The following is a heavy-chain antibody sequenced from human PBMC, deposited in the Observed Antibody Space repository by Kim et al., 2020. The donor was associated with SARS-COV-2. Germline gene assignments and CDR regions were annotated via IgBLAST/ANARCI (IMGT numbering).Heavy chain of an antibody. CDR1: GFTFSDYY. J-gene: IGHJ6*02. V-gene: IGHV3-11*05. Sequence: GGSLRLSCAASGFTFSDYYMSWIRQAPGKGLEWVSYISSSSSYTNYADSVKGRFTISRDNAKNSLYLQMNSLRAEDTAVYYCARDSPPPLYSSSWYFTPRPGMDVWGQGTTVTVSS. D-gene: IGHD6-13*01. CDR3: ARDSPPPLYSSSWYFTPRPGMDV. CDR2: ISSSSSYT.